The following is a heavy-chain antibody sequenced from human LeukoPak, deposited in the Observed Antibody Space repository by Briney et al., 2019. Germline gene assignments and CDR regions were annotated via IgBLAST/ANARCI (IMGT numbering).Heavy chain of an antibody. V-gene: IGHV5-51*01. CDR3: ARKGRYCSSTNCPFAY. CDR2: IYLGDSDT. J-gene: IGHJ4*02. D-gene: IGHD2-2*01. CDR1: GYSFTNYW. Sequence: GESLKISCKGSGYSFTNYWIGWVRQMPGKVLEWMGIIYLGDSDTRYSPSFQGQVTISADKSISIAYLQWSSRKASDTAMYYCARKGRYCSSTNCPFAYWGQGTLVTVSS.